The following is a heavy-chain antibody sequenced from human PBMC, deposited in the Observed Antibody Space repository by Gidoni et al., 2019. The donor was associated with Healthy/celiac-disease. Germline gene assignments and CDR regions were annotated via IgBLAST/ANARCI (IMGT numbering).Heavy chain of an antibody. D-gene: IGHD3-10*01. V-gene: IGHV1-18*01. CDR2: ISAYNGNT. CDR3: ARVGGYYGSGSYFRYYYMDV. J-gene: IGHJ6*03. CDR1: GYTFTSYG. Sequence: QVQLVQSGAEVKTPGASVKVPCKASGYTFTSYGISWVRQAPGQGLEWMGWISAYNGNTNYAQKLQGRVTMTTDTSTSTAYMELRSLRSDDTAVYYCARVGGYYGSGSYFRYYYMDVWGKGTTVTVSS.